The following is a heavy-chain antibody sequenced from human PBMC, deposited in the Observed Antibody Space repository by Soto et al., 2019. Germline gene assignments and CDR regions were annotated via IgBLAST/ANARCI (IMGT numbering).Heavy chain of an antibody. J-gene: IGHJ6*02. CDR2: ISGSGGSK. V-gene: IGHV3-23*01. CDR3: SSNTIGTPDYGLVV. CDR1: GFTFSGYS. D-gene: IGHD3-10*01. Sequence: GGSLRLSCAASGFTFSGYSMSWVRQAPGKGLEWVSAISGSGGSKYDADSVKGRFTISRDNSKGMLYLQMNSLRAEDTAVYYCSSNTIGTPDYGLVVWGRGTTVTVSS.